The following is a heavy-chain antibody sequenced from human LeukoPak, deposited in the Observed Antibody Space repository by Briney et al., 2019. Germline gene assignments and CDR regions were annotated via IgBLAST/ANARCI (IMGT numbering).Heavy chain of an antibody. CDR3: ARDVPHNWFDT. V-gene: IGHV3-74*01. CDR2: INSDGGGA. J-gene: IGHJ5*02. Sequence: SGGSLRLSCAASGFTFSSYEMHWVRQAPGKGLVWISRINSDGGGAIYADSVKGRFTVSRDNAKNTLYLQMNSLRAEDTAVYYCARDVPHNWFDTWGQGTLVTVSS. CDR1: GFTFSSYE.